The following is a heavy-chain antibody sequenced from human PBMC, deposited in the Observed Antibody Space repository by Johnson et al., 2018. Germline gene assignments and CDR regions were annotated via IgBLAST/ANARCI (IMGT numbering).Heavy chain of an antibody. CDR1: GFTFSSYG. Sequence: QVQLVQSGGGVVQXGRSLRLSCAASGFTFSSYGMHWVRQAPGKGLEWVAVLSYDGSNKHYADSVKGRFTISRENSKNTLYVQMNSLRAEDKAVYYCAKDPSSGWYGYYYMDVWGKGTTVTVSS. V-gene: IGHV3-30*18. J-gene: IGHJ6*03. CDR3: AKDPSSGWYGYYYMDV. CDR2: LSYDGSNK. D-gene: IGHD6-19*01.